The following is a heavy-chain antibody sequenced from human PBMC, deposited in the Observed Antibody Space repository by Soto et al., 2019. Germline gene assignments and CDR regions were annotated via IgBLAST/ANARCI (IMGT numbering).Heavy chain of an antibody. Sequence: GESLKISCAASGFPFSSYSMNWVRQAPGKGLEWVSYIRSSSSTIYSADSEKCLFTISRDNAKNALYLQMNSLRAEDTAVYCGARDEAVAWTTPFDYWGQGTLVTVSS. CDR1: GFPFSSYS. J-gene: IGHJ4*02. D-gene: IGHD6-19*01. CDR2: IRSSSSTI. V-gene: IGHV3-48*04. CDR3: ARDEAVAWTTPFDY.